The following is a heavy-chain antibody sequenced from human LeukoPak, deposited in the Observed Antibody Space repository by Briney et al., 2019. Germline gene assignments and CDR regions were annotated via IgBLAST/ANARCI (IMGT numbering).Heavy chain of an antibody. CDR3: ARQYWGTLVVFDY. CDR2: IYYSGST. J-gene: IGHJ4*02. Sequence: SETLSLNCTVSGGSISSYYWSWIRQPPGKGLEWIGYIYYSGSTNYNPSLKSRVTISVDTSKNQFSLKLSSVTAADTAVYYCARQYWGTLVVFDYWGQGTLVTVSS. V-gene: IGHV4-59*01. D-gene: IGHD3-22*01. CDR1: GGSISSYY.